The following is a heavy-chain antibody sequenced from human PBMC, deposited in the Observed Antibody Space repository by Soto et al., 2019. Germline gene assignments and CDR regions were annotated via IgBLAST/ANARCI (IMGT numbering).Heavy chain of an antibody. D-gene: IGHD2-2*03. V-gene: IGHV3-23*01. CDR1: GFTFNSYA. CDR2: ISGRGDRT. J-gene: IGHJ4*02. CDR3: AKEDLDMDYCHY. Sequence: EVQLLESGGGLVQPGGSLRLSCAASGFTFNSYAMSWVRQAPGKGLEWVSAISGRGDRTSSADSVEGRSTICTDNSQTKQNLQIISLRREDTAVDYCAKEDLDMDYCHYWGQGALVSV.